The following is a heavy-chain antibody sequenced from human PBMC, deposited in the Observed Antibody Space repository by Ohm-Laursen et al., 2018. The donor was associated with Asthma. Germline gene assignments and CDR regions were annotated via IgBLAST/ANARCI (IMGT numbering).Heavy chain of an antibody. CDR1: GGSISSGSYY. J-gene: IGHJ4*02. D-gene: IGHD3-22*01. CDR3: ARAYYYDSSGSDYFDY. CDR2: IYYSGST. V-gene: IGHV4-31*03. Sequence: TLSLTCTVSGGSISSGSYYWSWIRQHPGKGLEWIGYIYYSGSTYYNPSLKSRVTISVDRSKNQFSLKLSSVTAADTAVYYCARAYYYDSSGSDYFDYWGQGTLVTVSS.